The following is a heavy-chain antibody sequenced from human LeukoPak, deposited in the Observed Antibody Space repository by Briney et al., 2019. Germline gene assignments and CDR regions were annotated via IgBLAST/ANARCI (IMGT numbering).Heavy chain of an antibody. D-gene: IGHD5-18*01. CDR2: IYYSGST. J-gene: IGHJ4*02. V-gene: IGHV4-39*01. CDR3: ARHRGYGYAAPSF. CDR1: GGSISSSSYY. Sequence: PSETLSLTCTVSGGSISSSSYYWGWIRQPPGKGLEWIGSIYYSGSTYYNPSLKSRVTISVDTSKNQFSLKLSSVTAADTAVYYCARHRGYGYAAPSFGGQGTLVTVSS.